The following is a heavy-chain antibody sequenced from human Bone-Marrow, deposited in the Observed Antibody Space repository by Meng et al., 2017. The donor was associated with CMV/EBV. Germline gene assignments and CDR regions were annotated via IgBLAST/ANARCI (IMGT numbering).Heavy chain of an antibody. D-gene: IGHD2-2*01. Sequence: SETLSLTCAVSGGSFGSFYWSWIRQPPGKGLEWIGAINHSGSANYNPSLKRRVTISVDKSKNQFSLKLSSVTAADTAVYYCARDKIVVVPAASIYYYYGMDVWGQGTTVTVSS. CDR1: GGSFGSFY. CDR2: INHSGSA. CDR3: ARDKIVVVPAASIYYYYGMDV. J-gene: IGHJ6*02. V-gene: IGHV4-34*01.